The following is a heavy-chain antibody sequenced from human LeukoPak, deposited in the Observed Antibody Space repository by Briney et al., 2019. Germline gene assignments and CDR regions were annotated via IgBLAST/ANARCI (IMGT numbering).Heavy chain of an antibody. D-gene: IGHD2-15*01. V-gene: IGHV4-4*07. CDR2: IYTSGST. J-gene: IGHJ5*02. CDR3: ARDPYCSGGSCYLNWFVP. CDR1: GGSISSYY. Sequence: PSETLSLTCTVSGGSISSYYWSWIRQPAGKGLEWIGRIYTSGSTDYNPSLKSRATMSVDTSKNQFSLKLSSVTAADTAVYYCARDPYCSGGSCYLNWFVPWGQGTLVTVSS.